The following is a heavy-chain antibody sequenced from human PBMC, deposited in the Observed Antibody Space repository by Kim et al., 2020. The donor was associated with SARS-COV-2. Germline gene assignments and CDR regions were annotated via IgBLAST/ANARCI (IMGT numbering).Heavy chain of an antibody. Sequence: GGSLRLSCAASGFTFSSYGMHWVRQAPGKGLEWVAVIWYDGSNKYYADSVKGRFTISRDNSKNTLYLQMNSLRAEDTAVYYCARDLAVYYYDSSGYPWDYYYYGMDVWGQGTTVTVSS. D-gene: IGHD3-22*01. CDR3: ARDLAVYYYDSSGYPWDYYYYGMDV. CDR1: GFTFSSYG. CDR2: IWYDGSNK. V-gene: IGHV3-33*01. J-gene: IGHJ6*02.